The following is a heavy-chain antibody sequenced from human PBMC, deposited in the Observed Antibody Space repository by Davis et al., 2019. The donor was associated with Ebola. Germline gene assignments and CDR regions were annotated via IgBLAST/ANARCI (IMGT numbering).Heavy chain of an antibody. V-gene: IGHV3-23*01. Sequence: PGGSLRLSCTASGFTFSLTDMNWFRQAPGRGPEWVANINGAAWSTTYADSVKGRFTISRDNSKNMLYLQMDSLRAEDTAVFYCAEGGTNNFLGANWGQGTLVTVSS. J-gene: IGHJ4*02. CDR2: INGAAWST. D-gene: IGHD2-8*01. CDR1: GFTFSLTD. CDR3: AEGGTNNFLGAN.